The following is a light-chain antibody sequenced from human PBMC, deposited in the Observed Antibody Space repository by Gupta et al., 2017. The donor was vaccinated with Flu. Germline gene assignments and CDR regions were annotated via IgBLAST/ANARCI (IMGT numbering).Light chain of an antibody. J-gene: IGKJ5*01. V-gene: IGKV3-20*01. CDR2: GLT. CDR3: QHYSRSLGT. CDR1: KRVRITY. Sequence: AILSASGEQRTTLCSSSKRVRITYFAWYQQKPGQAPRLLIFGLTSRATGIPDRFSGSGSGTEFTLTISRLESDDVGVYFCQHYSRSLGTFGPGTRVDIK.